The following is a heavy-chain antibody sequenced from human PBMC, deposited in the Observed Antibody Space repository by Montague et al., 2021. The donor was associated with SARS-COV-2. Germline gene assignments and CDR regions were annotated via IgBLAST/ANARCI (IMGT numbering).Heavy chain of an antibody. V-gene: IGHV6-1*01. J-gene: IGHJ4*02. CDR3: ARTSASSDY. CDR1: GDSVSRNSAA. Sequence: CVISGDSVSRNSAAWNWIRQSPSRGLEWLGRTYYRSKWYNDYAVSVKSRITINPGTSKNQISLQLNSVTPEDTAVHYCARTSASSDYWGRGTLVTVSS. D-gene: IGHD1-26*01. CDR2: TYYRSKWYN.